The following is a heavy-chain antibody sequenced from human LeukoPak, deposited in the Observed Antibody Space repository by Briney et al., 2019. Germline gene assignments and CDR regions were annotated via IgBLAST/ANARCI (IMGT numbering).Heavy chain of an antibody. CDR2: IYYSGST. CDR1: GGSISSSSYY. CDR3: ARGGNALDY. V-gene: IGHV4-39*01. J-gene: IGHJ4*02. Sequence: SETLSLTCSVSGGSISSSSYYWGWIRQPPGKGLEWIGSIYYSGSTYYNPSLKSRVTISVDTSKNQFSLKLHSVTAADTAVYYCARGGNALDYWGQGTLVTVSS. D-gene: IGHD4-23*01.